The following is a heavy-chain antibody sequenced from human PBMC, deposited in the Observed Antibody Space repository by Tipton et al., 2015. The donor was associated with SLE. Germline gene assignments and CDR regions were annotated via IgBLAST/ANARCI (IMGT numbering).Heavy chain of an antibody. Sequence: QSGAEVKKPGASVKVSCKASGYTFTSYGISWVRQAPGQGLEWMGWISAYNGYTNYEQNLQGRVTMTTDTSTSTASLELRSLRSDDTAVYYCARGSYPFDLFSGYYDSWGQGTPVTVSS. CDR1: GYTFTSYG. J-gene: IGHJ4*02. V-gene: IGHV1-18*01. CDR3: ARGSYPFDLFSGYYDS. CDR2: ISAYNGYT. D-gene: IGHD3-3*01.